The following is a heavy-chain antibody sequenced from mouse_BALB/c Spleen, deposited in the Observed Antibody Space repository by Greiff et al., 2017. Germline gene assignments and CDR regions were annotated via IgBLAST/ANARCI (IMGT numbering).Heavy chain of an antibody. CDR1: GYTFTSYV. CDR3: AREGVNYYGSSPYWYFDV. CDR2: INPYNDGT. V-gene: IGHV1-14*01. D-gene: IGHD1-1*01. Sequence: EVQLQQSGPELVKPGASVKMSCKASGYTFTSYVMHWVKQKPGQGLEWIGYINPYNDGTKYNEKFKGKATLTSDKSSSTAYMELSSLTSEDSAVYYCAREGVNYYGSSPYWYFDVWGAGTTVTVSS. J-gene: IGHJ1*01.